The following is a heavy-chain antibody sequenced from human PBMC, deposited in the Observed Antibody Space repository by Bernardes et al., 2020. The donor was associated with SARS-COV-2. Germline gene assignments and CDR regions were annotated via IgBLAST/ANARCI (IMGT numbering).Heavy chain of an antibody. CDR2: IGGIDSNT. Sequence: GGSLRLSCAASGFTFSLYAMSWVRQAPGKGLEWVSTIGGIDSNTYHADSVKGRFTISRDNSKNILYLQMNSLRAEDTAVYYCAKDRQTSQWGQGTLFTVP. CDR1: GFTFSLYA. J-gene: IGHJ4*02. V-gene: IGHV3-23*01. CDR3: AKDRQTSQ.